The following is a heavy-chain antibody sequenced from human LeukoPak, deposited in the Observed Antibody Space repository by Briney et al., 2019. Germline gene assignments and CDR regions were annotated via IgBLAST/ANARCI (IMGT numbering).Heavy chain of an antibody. Sequence: GGSLRLSCVASGFTFSSYWMTWVRQAPGKGLEWVSYISSSGSTIYYADSVKGRFTISRDNAKNSLYLQMNSLRAEDTAVYYCARVGRGRWLQSDYWGQGTLVTVSS. CDR2: ISSSGSTI. CDR1: GFTFSSYW. V-gene: IGHV3-48*03. D-gene: IGHD5-24*01. J-gene: IGHJ4*02. CDR3: ARVGRGRWLQSDY.